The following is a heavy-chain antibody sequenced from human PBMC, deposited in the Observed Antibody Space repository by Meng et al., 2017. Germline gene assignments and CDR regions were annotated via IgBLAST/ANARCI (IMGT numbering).Heavy chain of an antibody. V-gene: IGHV1-24*01. Sequence: QVQLVQSGAEGKKPGASVKVSCKVSGYTLTELSMHWVRQSPGKGLEWMGGFDPEDGETIYAQKFQGRVTMTEDTSTDTAYMELSSLRSEDTAVYYCAAYSGYDYYFDYWGQGTLVTVSS. CDR2: FDPEDGET. CDR3: AAYSGYDYYFDY. J-gene: IGHJ4*02. CDR1: GYTLTELS. D-gene: IGHD5-12*01.